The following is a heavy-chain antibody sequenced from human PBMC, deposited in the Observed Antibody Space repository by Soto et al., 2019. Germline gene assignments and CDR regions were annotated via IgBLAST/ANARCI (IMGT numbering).Heavy chain of an antibody. CDR2: IIPIFGTA. CDR1: GGTFSSYA. J-gene: IGHJ6*02. Sequence: QVQLVQSGAEVKKPGSSVKVSCKASGGTFSSYAISWVRQAPGQGLEWMGGIIPIFGTANYAQKFQGRVTITADESTSTAYMELSRLTSEDTAVYYCASPGHGIVVVPAASLGYYYGMDVWGQGTTVTVSS. CDR3: ASPGHGIVVVPAASLGYYYGMDV. V-gene: IGHV1-69*01. D-gene: IGHD2-2*01.